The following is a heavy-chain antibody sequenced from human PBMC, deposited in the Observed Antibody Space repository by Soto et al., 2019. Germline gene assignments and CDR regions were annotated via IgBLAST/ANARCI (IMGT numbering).Heavy chain of an antibody. V-gene: IGHV1-18*01. Sequence: QVQLVQSGAEVKKPGASVKVSCKASGYTFTSYGISWVRQAPGQGLEWMGWISAYNGNTNYAQKLQGRVTMTTDSSTSTAYMELRSLRSDDTAVYYCARDRRGLRWEGGKGDFDYWGQGTLVTVSS. CDR2: ISAYNGNT. D-gene: IGHD4-17*01. J-gene: IGHJ4*02. CDR1: GYTFTSYG. CDR3: ARDRRGLRWEGGKGDFDY.